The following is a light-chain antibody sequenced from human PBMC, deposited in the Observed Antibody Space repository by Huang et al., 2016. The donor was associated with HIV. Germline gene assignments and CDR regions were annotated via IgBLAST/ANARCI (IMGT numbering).Light chain of an antibody. Sequence: DIVMTQSPDSLTVSLGERATINCKSSQSVLDNSNNNNQLAWYQQKPGQPPKLLLYWASTRESGVPDRFSGSGSETDFILSISSLQAEDVAVYYCQQYYSSPLTFGGGTKVEIK. CDR1: QSVLDNSNNNNQ. CDR3: QQYYSSPLT. V-gene: IGKV4-1*01. CDR2: WAS. J-gene: IGKJ4*01.